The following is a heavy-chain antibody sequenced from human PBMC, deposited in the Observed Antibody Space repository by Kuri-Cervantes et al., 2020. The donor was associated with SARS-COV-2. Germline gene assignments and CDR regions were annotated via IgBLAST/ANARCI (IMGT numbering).Heavy chain of an antibody. V-gene: IGHV4-30-4*01. CDR2: IYYSGST. J-gene: IGHJ6*03. CDR1: DEPLNDHL. D-gene: IGHD3-10*01. CDR3: ALGSGSTSYYFYYYMDI. Sequence: SETLSLTCVVYDEPLNDHLWNSFRQPPGKGLEWIGYIYYSGSTYYNPSLKSRVSMSVDTSKNQFSLKLTSVTAADSAVYYCALGSGSTSYYFYYYMDIWGQGRTVTVSS.